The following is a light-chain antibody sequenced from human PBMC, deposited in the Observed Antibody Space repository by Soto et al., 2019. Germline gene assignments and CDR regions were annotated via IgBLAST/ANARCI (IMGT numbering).Light chain of an antibody. V-gene: IGKV1-9*01. J-gene: IGKJ1*01. CDR2: AAS. Sequence: DIQLTQSPSFLSASVGDRVTLTCRASQGISSYLAWYQQKPGKAPKLLIYAASALPRGVPSRFSGSGSGTKFTLTIASLQPDDFATYYCQQYETFSGSFGPGTKVEI. CDR3: QQYETFSGS. CDR1: QGISSY.